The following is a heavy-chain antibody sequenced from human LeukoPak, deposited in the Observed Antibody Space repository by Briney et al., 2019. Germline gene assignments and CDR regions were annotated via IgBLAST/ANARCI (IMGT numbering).Heavy chain of an antibody. CDR2: IYYSGST. Sequence: GSLRLSCAASGFTFSSYAMSWVRQAPGKGLEWIAYIYYSGSTNYNPSLKSRVTISLDTPKNQFSLKLNSVTAADTAVYYCARDGRTYGLDVWGQGATVTVSS. V-gene: IGHV4-59*01. CDR3: ARDGRTYGLDV. J-gene: IGHJ6*02. CDR1: GFTFSSYA.